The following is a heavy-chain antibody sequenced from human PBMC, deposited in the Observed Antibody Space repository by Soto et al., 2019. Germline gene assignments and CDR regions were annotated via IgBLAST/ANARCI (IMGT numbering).Heavy chain of an antibody. CDR2: IYYSGST. V-gene: IGHV4-39*01. CDR3: ARVVDTAMVYYFDY. D-gene: IGHD5-18*01. Sequence: SETLSLTCTVSGGSISSSSYYWGWIRQPPGKGLEWIGSIYYSGSTYYNPSLKSRVTISVDTSKNQFSLKLSSVTAADTAVYYCARVVDTAMVYYFDYWGQGTLVTVSS. CDR1: GGSISSSSYY. J-gene: IGHJ4*02.